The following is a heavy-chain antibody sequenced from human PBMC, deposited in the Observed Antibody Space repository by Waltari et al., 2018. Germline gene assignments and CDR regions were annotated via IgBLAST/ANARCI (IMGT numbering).Heavy chain of an antibody. D-gene: IGHD3-22*01. CDR2: VYHSGPT. J-gene: IGHJ3*02. V-gene: IGHV4-4*02. Sequence: QVQLQESGPGLVKPSEILSLTCAVSGGSISSSYWWSWVRQPPGKGLEWIGEVYHSGPTNYNPSLKSRVTISVDKSKNQFSLKLSSVTAADTAVYFCVNHCETRGYGAFDIWGQGTMVTVSS. CDR1: GGSISSSYW. CDR3: VNHCETRGYGAFDI.